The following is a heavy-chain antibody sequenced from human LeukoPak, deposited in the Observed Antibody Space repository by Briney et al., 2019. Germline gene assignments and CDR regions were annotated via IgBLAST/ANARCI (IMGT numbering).Heavy chain of an antibody. J-gene: IGHJ4*02. CDR1: GGSFSGYY. Sequence: SETLSLTCAVYGGSFSGYYWSWVRQPPGKGLEWFGEINHSGSTNYNPSLKSRVTISVDTSKNQFSLKLSSVTAADTAVYCCGLLVKQVARRVPNDYWGQGTLVTVSS. D-gene: IGHD3-22*01. V-gene: IGHV4-34*01. CDR3: GLLVKQVARRVPNDY. CDR2: INHSGST.